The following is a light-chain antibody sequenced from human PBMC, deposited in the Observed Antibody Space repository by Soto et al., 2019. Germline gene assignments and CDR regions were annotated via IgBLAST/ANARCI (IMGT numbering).Light chain of an antibody. J-gene: IGLJ2*01. CDR1: SSDVGGYDY. V-gene: IGLV2-8*01. CDR2: EVS. Sequence: QAALTQPPSASGSPGQSVTISCTGTSSDVGGYDYVSWYQQHPGKAPKLMIYEVSKRPSGVPDRFSGSKSGNTASLTVSGLQAEDEADYSCSSYGGSNNVVFGGGTQLTVL. CDR3: SSYGGSNNVV.